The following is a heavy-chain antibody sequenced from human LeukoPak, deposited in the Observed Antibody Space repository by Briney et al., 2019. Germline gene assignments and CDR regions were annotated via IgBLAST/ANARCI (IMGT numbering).Heavy chain of an antibody. J-gene: IGHJ4*02. Sequence: ASVKVSCKASGYTFTGYYMHWVRQAPGQGLEWMGWINPNSGGTNYAQKFQGRVAMTRDTSISTAYMELSRLRSDDTAVYYGARSYYDSSGYPEGFDYWGQGTLVTVSS. D-gene: IGHD3-22*01. CDR3: ARSYYDSSGYPEGFDY. V-gene: IGHV1-2*02. CDR1: GYTFTGYY. CDR2: INPNSGGT.